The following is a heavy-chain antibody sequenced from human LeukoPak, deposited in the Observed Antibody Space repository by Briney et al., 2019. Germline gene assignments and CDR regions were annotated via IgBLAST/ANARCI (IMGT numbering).Heavy chain of an antibody. D-gene: IGHD3-22*01. CDR2: IIPILAIA. Sequence: GASVKVSCKASGGTFSSYGINWLRQAPGQGLEWMGRIIPILAIANYAQRFQGRVTISADKSTSTAYMELSSLRSEDTAVYYCARDHYYDSSGVNWFDPWGQGTLVTVSS. CDR3: ARDHYYDSSGVNWFDP. CDR1: GGTFSSYG. V-gene: IGHV1-69*04. J-gene: IGHJ5*02.